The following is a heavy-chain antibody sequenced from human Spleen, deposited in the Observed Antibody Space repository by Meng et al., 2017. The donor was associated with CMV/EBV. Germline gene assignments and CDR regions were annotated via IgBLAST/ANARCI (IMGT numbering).Heavy chain of an antibody. CDR3: ARAAGNPPKTRGWYYYGMDV. CDR2: IKQDGSEK. CDR1: GFTFGDYA. J-gene: IGHJ6*02. V-gene: IGHV3-7*01. Sequence: GESLKISCTASGFTFGDYAMSWVRQAPGKGLEWVANIKQDGSEKYYVDSVKGRFTISRDNAKNSLYLQMNSLRAEDTAVYYCARAAGNPPKTRGWYYYGMDVWGQGTTVTVSS. D-gene: IGHD4-23*01.